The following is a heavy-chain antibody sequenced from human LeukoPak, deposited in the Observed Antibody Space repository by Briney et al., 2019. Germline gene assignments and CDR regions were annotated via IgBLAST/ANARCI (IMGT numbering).Heavy chain of an antibody. CDR3: VRGATAVTRHLDY. Sequence: GGSLRLSCAASGFTFSGYSMCWVRQAPGKGLEWVSIISSSSSHIFDADSVKGRFAISRDNAKNSLYLQMNSLRPEDTAVYYCVRGATAVTRHLDYWGQGTLVTVSS. J-gene: IGHJ4*02. D-gene: IGHD4-23*01. CDR1: GFTFSGYS. V-gene: IGHV3-21*01. CDR2: ISSSSSHI.